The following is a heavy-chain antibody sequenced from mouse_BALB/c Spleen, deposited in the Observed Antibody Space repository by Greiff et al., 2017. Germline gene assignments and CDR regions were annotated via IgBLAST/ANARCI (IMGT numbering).Heavy chain of an antibody. CDR1: GFTFSSYT. V-gene: IGHV5-6-4*01. CDR3: TRDDGYFDY. J-gene: IGHJ2*01. CDR2: ISSGGSYT. Sequence: EVKLMESGGGLVKPGGSLKLSCAASGFTFSSYTMSWVRQTQEKRLEWVATISSGGSYTYYQDSVKGRFTISRDNAKNTLYLQMSSLKSEDTAMYYCTRDDGYFDYWGQGTTLTVSS. D-gene: IGHD2-3*01.